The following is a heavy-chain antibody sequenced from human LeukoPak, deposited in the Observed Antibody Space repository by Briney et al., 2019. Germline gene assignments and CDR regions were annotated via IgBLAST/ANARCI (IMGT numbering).Heavy chain of an antibody. V-gene: IGHV4-39*07. CDR2: IYYSGST. Sequence: PSETLSLTCSVSGGSISSGSYYWGWIRQPPGKGLDWIGSIYYSGSTYYNPSLKSRVTISVDTSKNQFSLKLSSVTAADTAVYYCARIYFDSGTNWFDPWGQGTLVTVSS. J-gene: IGHJ5*02. D-gene: IGHD3-22*01. CDR3: ARIYFDSGTNWFDP. CDR1: GGSISSGSYY.